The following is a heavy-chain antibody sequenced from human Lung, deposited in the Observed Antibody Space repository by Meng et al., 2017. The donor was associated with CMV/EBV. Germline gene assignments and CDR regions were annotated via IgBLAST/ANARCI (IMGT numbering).Heavy chain of an antibody. CDR2: INTIAEDGTT. J-gene: IGHJ4*02. CDR3: SSGNGKSDCDY. CDR1: GFTFTNSW. V-gene: IGHV3-15*07. Sequence: CAASGFTFTNSWMNWVRQAPGKGLEWVGRINTIAEDGTTHYIAPVKGRFTISRDDSQNTVYLQMNSLETEDTAMYYCSSGNGKSDCDYWGQGTLVTVSS.